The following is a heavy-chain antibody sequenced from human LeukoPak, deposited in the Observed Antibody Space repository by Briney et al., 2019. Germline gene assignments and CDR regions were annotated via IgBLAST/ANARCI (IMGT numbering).Heavy chain of an antibody. V-gene: IGHV1-2*02. J-gene: IGHJ4*02. CDR1: EYTFTGYY. CDR3: ARVIRRYFDY. Sequence: GASVKVSCKTSEYTFTGYYMHWVRQAPGQGLEWMGWISPNSGGTNYAQKFQGRVTMTSDTSISTAYMELSRLRSDDTAVYYCARVIRRYFDYWGQGTLVTVSS. CDR2: ISPNSGGT. D-gene: IGHD2/OR15-2a*01.